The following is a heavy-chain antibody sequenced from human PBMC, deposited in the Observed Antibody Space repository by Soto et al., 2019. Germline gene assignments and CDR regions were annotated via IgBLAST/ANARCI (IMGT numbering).Heavy chain of an antibody. D-gene: IGHD3-10*01. CDR2: INAGNGNT. J-gene: IGHJ4*02. Sequence: ASVKVSCKASGYTFTSYAMHWVRQAPGQRLEWMGWINAGNGNTKYSQKFQGRVTITRDTSASTAYIELSSLRSEDTAVYYCARVFTMVRGVIPAFGYWGQGTLVTVSS. V-gene: IGHV1-3*01. CDR1: GYTFTSYA. CDR3: ARVFTMVRGVIPAFGY.